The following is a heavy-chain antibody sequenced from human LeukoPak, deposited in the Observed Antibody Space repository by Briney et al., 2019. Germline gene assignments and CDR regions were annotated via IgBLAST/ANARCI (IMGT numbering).Heavy chain of an antibody. CDR1: GFTFSDYN. CDR2: ISSRGGTI. D-gene: IGHD3-3*01. Sequence: GGSLTLSCAASGFTFSDYNMHWIRQAPGKGLEWISYISSRGGTIFYADSVKGRFTISRDNAENSLFLQLNSLRPEDTAVYYCARDGIRSFGLITKHDYWGQGTLVTVSS. J-gene: IGHJ4*02. CDR3: ARDGIRSFGLITKHDY. V-gene: IGHV3-11*04.